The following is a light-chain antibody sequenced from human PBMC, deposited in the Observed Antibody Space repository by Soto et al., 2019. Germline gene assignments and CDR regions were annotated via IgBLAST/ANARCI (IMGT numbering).Light chain of an antibody. V-gene: IGKV4-1*01. Sequence: DIVMTQSPDSLAVSLGERATINCKSSQSVLYSSNNKNYLAWYQQKLGQPPKLLIYWASTRESGVPDRFSGSGSGTDFTLTISSLQAEDVAVYYCQQYYDAPQNFGQGTKVEIK. CDR1: QSVLYSSNNKNY. CDR2: WAS. CDR3: QQYYDAPQN. J-gene: IGKJ1*01.